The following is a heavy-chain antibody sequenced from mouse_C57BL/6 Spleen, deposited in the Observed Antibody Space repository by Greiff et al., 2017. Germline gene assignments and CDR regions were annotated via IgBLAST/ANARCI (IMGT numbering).Heavy chain of an antibody. Sequence: EVQLQQSGPELVKPGASVKISCKASGYSFTDYNMNWVKQSNGTSLEWIGVINPNYGTTSYNQKFKGKATLTVDQSSSTAYMQLNRLTSEDSAVYYCARNYYGSSYWYFDVWGTGTTVTVSS. CDR3: ARNYYGSSYWYFDV. CDR2: INPNYGTT. J-gene: IGHJ1*03. V-gene: IGHV1-39*01. CDR1: GYSFTDYN. D-gene: IGHD1-1*01.